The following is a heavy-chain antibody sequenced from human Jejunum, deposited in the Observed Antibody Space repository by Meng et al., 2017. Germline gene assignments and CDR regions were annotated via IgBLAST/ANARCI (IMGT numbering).Heavy chain of an antibody. Sequence: EEQLLESGGGLVLPGGSLRLSCAVSGFSFSNYAMSWFRQAPGKGLEYVSGVIHSGISKYYADSVRGRFTISRDNSKNTLYLQMNSLGVEDTAVYYCAKGGDLEVWGLGTLVTVSS. CDR2: VIHSGISK. V-gene: IGHV3-23*01. CDR3: AKGGDLEV. CDR1: GFSFSNYA. D-gene: IGHD3-16*01. J-gene: IGHJ4*02.